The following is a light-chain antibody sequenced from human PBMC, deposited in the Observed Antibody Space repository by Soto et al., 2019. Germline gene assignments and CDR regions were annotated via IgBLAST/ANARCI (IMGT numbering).Light chain of an antibody. CDR2: EVN. CDR3: SSFAGSNHLV. V-gene: IGLV2-8*01. CDR1: SSDVGRYNY. Sequence: QSALTQPPSASGSPGQSVTVSCTGTSSDVGRYNYVSWYQQHPGKAPKLMMFEVNKRPSGVPDRFSGSKSGNTASLTVSGLQAEDEADYYCSSFAGSNHLVFGGGTKLTVL. J-gene: IGLJ3*02.